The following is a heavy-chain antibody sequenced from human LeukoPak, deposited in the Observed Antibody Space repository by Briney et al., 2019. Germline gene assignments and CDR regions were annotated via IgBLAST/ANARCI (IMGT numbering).Heavy chain of an antibody. J-gene: IGHJ4*02. D-gene: IGHD3-3*01. CDR2: NSPYGSTT. V-gene: IGHV3-74*01. CDR3: TRDFDFSSAI. Sequence: GGSLRLSCAASGFTFSSYSMNWVRQAPGKGLVWVSRNSPYGSTTGHADSVKGRFTTSRDNAKNTLFLQMNSLRAEDTAVYYCTRDFDFSSAIWGQGTLVTVSS. CDR1: GFTFSSYS.